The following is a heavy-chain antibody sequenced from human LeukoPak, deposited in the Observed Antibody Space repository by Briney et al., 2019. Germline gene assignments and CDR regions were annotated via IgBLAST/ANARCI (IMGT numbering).Heavy chain of an antibody. V-gene: IGHV4-38-2*02. CDR2: IYRSGST. CDR3: ARKGGSSWLRNNWFDP. CDR1: GFSISSGYY. Sequence: SETLSLTCTVSGFSISSGYYWGWIRQPPGKGLEWIGSIYRSGSTYYNPSLKSRVTISVDTSKNQFSLKLSSVTAADTAVYYCARKGGSSWLRNNWFDPWGQGTLVTVSS. D-gene: IGHD6-13*01. J-gene: IGHJ5*02.